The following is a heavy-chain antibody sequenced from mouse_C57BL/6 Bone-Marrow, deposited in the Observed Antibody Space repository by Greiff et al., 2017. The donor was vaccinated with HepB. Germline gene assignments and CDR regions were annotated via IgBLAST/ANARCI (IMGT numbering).Heavy chain of an antibody. V-gene: IGHV1-64*01. J-gene: IGHJ2*01. Sequence: QVQLQQPGAELVKPGASVKLSCKASGYTFTSYWMHWVKQRPGQGLEWIGMIHPNSGSTNYNEKFKNKATLTVDKSSSTAYMQLSSLTSEDSAVYYCARPTMTSYYFDYWGQGTTLTVSS. CDR3: ARPTMTSYYFDY. CDR1: GYTFTSYW. D-gene: IGHD2-10*01. CDR2: IHPNSGST.